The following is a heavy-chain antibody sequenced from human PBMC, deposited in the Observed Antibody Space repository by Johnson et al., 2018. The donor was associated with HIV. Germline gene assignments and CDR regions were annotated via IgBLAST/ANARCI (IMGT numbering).Heavy chain of an antibody. D-gene: IGHD3/OR15-3a*01. CDR2: ITGSGGST. V-gene: IGHV3-23*04. CDR1: GFTFSSYA. CDR3: AKMLDLGDDGSDI. Sequence: VQLVESGGGLIQPGGSLRLSCAASGFTFSSYAMSWVRQAPGKGLEWVSSITGSGGSTYYADSVKGRCTISRDNSKNTLYLQMDSLRVEYTAMYYCAKMLDLGDDGSDIWGQGTMVTVSS. J-gene: IGHJ3*02.